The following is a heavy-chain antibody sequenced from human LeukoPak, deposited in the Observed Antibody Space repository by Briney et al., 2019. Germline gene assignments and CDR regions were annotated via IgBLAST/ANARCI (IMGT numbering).Heavy chain of an antibody. CDR3: VREVGRPKTFYFDS. CDR1: GFVFSRDN. J-gene: IGHJ4*02. CDR2: ISETI. V-gene: IGHV3-48*04. Sequence: GGFLRLSCIASGFVFSRDNMNWVRQAPGKGLEWVAHISETIYYADSVQGRFTISRDNAKNSLYLQMSNLRVDDTAMYYCVREVGRPKTFYFDSWGRGTPVTVSS. D-gene: IGHD3-16*01.